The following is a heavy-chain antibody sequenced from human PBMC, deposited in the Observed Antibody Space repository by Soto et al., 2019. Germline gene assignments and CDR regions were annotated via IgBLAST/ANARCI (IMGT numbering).Heavy chain of an antibody. CDR2: IYYSGST. Sequence: QVQLQESGPGLVKPSQTLSLTCTVSGGSISSGGYYWSWIRQHPGKGLEWIGYIYYSGSTYYNPSLQXXIXYXEDTSKNQFALKLSPVTGASTAGYYCARDDGDLFVYWGQGTLVTVSS. D-gene: IGHD4-17*01. CDR3: ARDDGDLFVY. V-gene: IGHV4-31*01. J-gene: IGHJ4*02. CDR1: GGSISSGGYY.